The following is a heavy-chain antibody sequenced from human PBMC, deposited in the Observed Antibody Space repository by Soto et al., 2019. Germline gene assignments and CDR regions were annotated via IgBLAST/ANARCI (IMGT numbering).Heavy chain of an antibody. CDR1: GDSISPVAYF. CDR3: ARGRYCLTGRCFPNWFDS. V-gene: IGHV4-30-4*01. D-gene: IGHD2-15*01. Sequence: PSETLSLTCSVSGDSISPVAYFWAWIRQPPGQALEYIGYIYKSATTYYNPSFESRVAISLDTSKSQFSLNVTSVTAADTAVYFCARGRYCLTGRCFPNWFDSWGQGTLVTVSS. CDR2: IYKSATT. J-gene: IGHJ5*01.